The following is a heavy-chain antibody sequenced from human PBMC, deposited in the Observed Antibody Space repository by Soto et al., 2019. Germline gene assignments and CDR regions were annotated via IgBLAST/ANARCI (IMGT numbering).Heavy chain of an antibody. CDR3: ARHEADGYSYGYYYYYGMDV. D-gene: IGHD5-18*01. Sequence: GESLKISCKGSGYSFTSYWISWVRQMPGKGLEWMGRIDPSDSYTNYSPSFQGHVTISADKSIGTAYLQWSSLKASDTAMYYCARHEADGYSYGYYYYYGMDVWGQGTTVTVSS. V-gene: IGHV5-10-1*01. J-gene: IGHJ6*02. CDR2: IDPSDSYT. CDR1: GYSFTSYW.